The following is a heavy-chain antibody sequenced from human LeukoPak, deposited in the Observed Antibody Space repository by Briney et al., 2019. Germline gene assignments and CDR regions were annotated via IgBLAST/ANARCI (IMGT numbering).Heavy chain of an antibody. CDR3: ARDYYGSGSLRYFDL. J-gene: IGHJ2*01. CDR2: IYYSGST. Sequence: TSETLSLTCTVSGGSVSSGDYYWSWIRQPPGKGLEWIGYIYYSGSTYYNPSLKSRVTISVDTSKNQFSLKLSSVTAADTAMYYCARDYYGSGSLRYFDLWGRGTLVTVSS. V-gene: IGHV4-30-4*01. CDR1: GGSVSSGDYY. D-gene: IGHD3-10*01.